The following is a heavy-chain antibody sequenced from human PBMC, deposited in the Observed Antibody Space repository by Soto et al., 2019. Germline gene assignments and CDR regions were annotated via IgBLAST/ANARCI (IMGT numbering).Heavy chain of an antibody. D-gene: IGHD4-4*01. J-gene: IGHJ4*02. V-gene: IGHV4-4*02. CDR1: GGSISSGNW. CDR3: ARLPSNLRAPDY. Sequence: PSETLSLTCSVSGGSISSGNWWTWVRQPPGKGLEWIGEIYRGGNSNYNPSLKSRVTISVDTSKNQFSLKLSSVTAADTAVYYCARLPSNLRAPDYWGQGTLVTVSS. CDR2: IYRGGNS.